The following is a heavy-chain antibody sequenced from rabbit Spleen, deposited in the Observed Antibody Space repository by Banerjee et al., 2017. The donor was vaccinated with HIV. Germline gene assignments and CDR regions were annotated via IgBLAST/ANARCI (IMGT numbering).Heavy chain of an antibody. V-gene: IGHV1S45*01. D-gene: IGHD1-1*01. CDR1: GFSFNGFSFSFSNY. CDR3: ARDTSSSFSSYGMDL. J-gene: IGHJ6*01. Sequence: QEQLEESGGDLVKPGASLTLTCKASGFSFNGFSFSFSNYLCWVRQAPGKGLEWIACIDSGSSGFTYFATWAKGRFTCSKTSSTTVTLQMTRLTAADTATYFCARDTSSSFSSYGMDLWGQGTLVTVS. CDR2: IDSGSSGFT.